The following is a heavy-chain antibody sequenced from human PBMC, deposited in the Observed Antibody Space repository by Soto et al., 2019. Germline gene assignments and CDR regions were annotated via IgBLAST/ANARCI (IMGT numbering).Heavy chain of an antibody. D-gene: IGHD1-7*01. Sequence: QLQLQESGPGLVKPSETLSLTCSVSGGSISRTNYYWVWIRQSPGKGLEWIGSIYYSGNTHNNQSIKSRITRSIDTSKNQFSLKLSSVTAADTAVYYCARQVVSGTTGGMDVWGLGTTVTVSS. V-gene: IGHV4-39*01. CDR2: IYYSGNT. CDR1: GGSISRTNYY. CDR3: ARQVVSGTTGGMDV. J-gene: IGHJ6*02.